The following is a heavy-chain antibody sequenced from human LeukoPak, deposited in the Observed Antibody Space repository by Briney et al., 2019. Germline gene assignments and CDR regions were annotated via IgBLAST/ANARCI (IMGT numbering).Heavy chain of an antibody. CDR1: GFSFSSAW. V-gene: IGHV3-9*01. Sequence: GGSLRLSCAGSGFSFSSAWMNWVRQAPGKGLEWVSGISWNSGSIGYADSVKGRFTISRDNAKNSLYLQMNSLRAEDTALYYCAKDRGQWELLGDAFDIWGQGTMVTVSS. CDR3: AKDRGQWELLGDAFDI. D-gene: IGHD1-26*01. CDR2: ISWNSGSI. J-gene: IGHJ3*02.